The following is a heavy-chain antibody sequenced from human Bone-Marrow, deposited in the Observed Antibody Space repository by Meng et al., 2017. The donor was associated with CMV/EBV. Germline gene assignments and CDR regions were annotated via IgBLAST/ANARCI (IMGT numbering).Heavy chain of an antibody. CDR2: INPNTGGT. D-gene: IGHD3-3*01. CDR1: GYTLTAYY. V-gene: IGHV1-2*02. J-gene: IGHJ4*02. Sequence: ASVKVSCKTSGYTLTAYYMHWVRQAPGEGLEWMGWINPNTGGTNYAQKFQGRITMTRDTSIRTAYMELSSLRSDDTAVYYCARAYDFWSGYYTYYFDYWGQGTRVTGSS. CDR3: ARAYDFWSGYYTYYFDY.